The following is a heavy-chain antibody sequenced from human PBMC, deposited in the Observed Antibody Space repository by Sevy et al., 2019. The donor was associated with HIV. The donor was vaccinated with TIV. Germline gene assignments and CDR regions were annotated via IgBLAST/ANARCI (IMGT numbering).Heavy chain of an antibody. Sequence: ASVKVSCKASGYAFTGYYIHWVRQAPGQGLEWMGRINPISGGTDDSQKFQGRITMTRDTSISTAYMDVSRLTSDDTAVNYCARAPTDFWTGGMAVWGQGTVVTVSS. CDR2: INPISGGT. D-gene: IGHD3-3*01. CDR3: ARAPTDFWTGGMAV. CDR1: GYAFTGYY. V-gene: IGHV1-2*06. J-gene: IGHJ6*02.